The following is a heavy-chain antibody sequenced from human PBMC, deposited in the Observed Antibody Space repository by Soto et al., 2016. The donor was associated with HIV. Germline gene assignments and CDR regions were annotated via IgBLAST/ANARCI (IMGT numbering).Heavy chain of an antibody. J-gene: IGHJ4*02. Sequence: EVQLVESGGGLVKPGGSLRLSCAASGFTFSSYSMNWVRQAPGKGLEWVSSISSSSSYIYYADSVKGRFTISRDNAKNSLYLQMNSLRAEDTAVYYCARALGSIQAENTQEDWGQGTLVTVSS. V-gene: IGHV3-21*01. D-gene: IGHD3-10*01. CDR3: ARALGSIQAENTQED. CDR1: GFTFSSYS. CDR2: ISSSSSYI.